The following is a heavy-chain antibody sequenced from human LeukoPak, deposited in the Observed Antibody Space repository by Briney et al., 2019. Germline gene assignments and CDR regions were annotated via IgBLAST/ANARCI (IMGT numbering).Heavy chain of an antibody. CDR3: ARDRLRYCSGGSCLHTDY. Sequence: GGSLRLSCAASGFTFSSYAMHWVRQAPGKGLEWVAVISCDGSNKYYADSVKGRFTISRDNSKNTLYLQMNSLRAEDTAVYYCARDRLRYCSGGSCLHTDYWGQGTLVTVSS. CDR2: ISCDGSNK. J-gene: IGHJ4*02. V-gene: IGHV3-30*04. CDR1: GFTFSSYA. D-gene: IGHD2-15*01.